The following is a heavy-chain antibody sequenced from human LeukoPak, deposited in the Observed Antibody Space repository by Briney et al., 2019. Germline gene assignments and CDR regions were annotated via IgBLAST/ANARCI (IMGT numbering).Heavy chain of an antibody. D-gene: IGHD3-22*01. Sequence: GGSLRLSCVASGFPFSSYWMSWVRQAPGKGLEWVANIKQDGSEKYYVDSVKGRFTISRDNAKNSLYLQMNSLRAEDTAVYYCARDRYYYDSSGEIDYWGQGTLVTVSS. V-gene: IGHV3-7*03. J-gene: IGHJ4*02. CDR3: ARDRYYYDSSGEIDY. CDR1: GFPFSSYW. CDR2: IKQDGSEK.